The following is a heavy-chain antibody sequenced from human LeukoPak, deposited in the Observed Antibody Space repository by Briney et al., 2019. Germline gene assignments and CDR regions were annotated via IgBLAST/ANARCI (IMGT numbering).Heavy chain of an antibody. CDR1: GGTFSSYA. J-gene: IGHJ6*02. Sequence: ASVKVSCKASGGTFSSYAISWVRQAPGQGLEWMGGIIPIFGTANYAQKFQGRATITADESTSTAYMELSSLRSEDTAVYYCARVGSGWPSHGMDVWGQGTTVTVSS. D-gene: IGHD6-19*01. V-gene: IGHV1-69*13. CDR3: ARVGSGWPSHGMDV. CDR2: IIPIFGTA.